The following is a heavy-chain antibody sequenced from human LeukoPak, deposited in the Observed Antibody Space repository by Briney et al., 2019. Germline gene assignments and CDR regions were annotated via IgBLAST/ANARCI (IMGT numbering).Heavy chain of an antibody. CDR1: GFTFSSYA. CDR3: AKDRKQGSITIFGVVFDY. Sequence: GGSLRLSCAASGFTFSSYAMSWVRQAPGKGLEWVSAISGSGGSTYYADSVKSRFTISRDNSKNTLYLQMNSLRAEDTAVYYCAKDRKQGSITIFGVVFDYWGQGTLVTVSS. CDR2: ISGSGGST. D-gene: IGHD3-3*01. J-gene: IGHJ4*02. V-gene: IGHV3-23*01.